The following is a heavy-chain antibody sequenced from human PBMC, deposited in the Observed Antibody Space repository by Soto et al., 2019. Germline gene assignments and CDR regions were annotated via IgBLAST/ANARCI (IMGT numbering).Heavy chain of an antibody. CDR3: ARDYKRGYYYYGMDV. CDR2: IIPIFGTA. CDR1: GGTFSSYA. Sequence: SVKVSCKASGGTFSSYAISWVRQAPGQGLEWMGGIIPIFGTANYAQKFQGRVTITADKSASTAYMELSSLRSEDTAVYYCARDYKRGYYYYGMDVWGQGTTVTVSS. J-gene: IGHJ6*02. D-gene: IGHD3-10*01. V-gene: IGHV1-69*06.